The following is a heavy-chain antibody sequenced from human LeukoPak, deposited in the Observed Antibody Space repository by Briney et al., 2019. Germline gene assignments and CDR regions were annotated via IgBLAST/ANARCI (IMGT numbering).Heavy chain of an antibody. Sequence: SETLSLTCAVSGGSISSSKWWSWVRQPPGTGLEWIGEIYHSGSTNYNPSLKSRVTISVDKSKNHFSLKLNSVTAADTAVYYCASLASPGYYYYGMDVWGQGTTVTVSS. D-gene: IGHD3-10*01. CDR2: IYHSGST. V-gene: IGHV4-4*02. CDR1: GGSISSSKW. J-gene: IGHJ6*02. CDR3: ASLASPGYYYYGMDV.